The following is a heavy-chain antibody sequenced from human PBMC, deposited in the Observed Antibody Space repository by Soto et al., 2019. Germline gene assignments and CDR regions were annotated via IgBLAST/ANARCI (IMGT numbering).Heavy chain of an antibody. V-gene: IGHV4-31*03. CDR1: GGSITSGGYY. CDR2: IYYSGST. D-gene: IGHD2-15*01. Sequence: QVQLQESGPGLVKPSQTLSLTCTVSGGSITSGGYYWNWIRQHPGKGLEWIGYIYYSGSTYYHPSLKSRVTTSADTSKNQFSLKLSSVTAADTAVYYCAREGGYCSGGGCYRTPHWGQGTLVTVSS. CDR3: AREGGYCSGGGCYRTPH. J-gene: IGHJ4*02.